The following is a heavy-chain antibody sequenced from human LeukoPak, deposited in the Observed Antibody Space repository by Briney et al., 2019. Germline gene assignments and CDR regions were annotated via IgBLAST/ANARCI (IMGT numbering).Heavy chain of an antibody. V-gene: IGHV1-2*02. Sequence: ASVKVSCKASGYTFTGYYMHWVRQAPGQGLEWMGWINPNSGGTNYAQKCQGRVTMTRDTSISTAYMELSRLRSDDTAVYYCARDWVGDYGEFDYWGQGTLVTVSS. CDR1: GYTFTGYY. D-gene: IGHD4-17*01. CDR3: ARDWVGDYGEFDY. J-gene: IGHJ4*02. CDR2: INPNSGGT.